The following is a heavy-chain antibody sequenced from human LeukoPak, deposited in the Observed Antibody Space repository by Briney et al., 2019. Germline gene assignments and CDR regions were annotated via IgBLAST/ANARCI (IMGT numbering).Heavy chain of an antibody. D-gene: IGHD6-13*01. CDR1: GYTFTGYY. V-gene: IGHV1-3*01. J-gene: IGHJ4*02. CDR3: AITPGYSSSWYYFDY. CDR2: IDAGNGNT. Sequence: ASVKVSCKASGYTFTGYYLHWVRQAPGQGLEWMGWIDAGNGNTKYSQKFQGRVTITRDTSASTAYMELSSLRSEDTAVYYCAITPGYSSSWYYFDYWGQGTLVTISS.